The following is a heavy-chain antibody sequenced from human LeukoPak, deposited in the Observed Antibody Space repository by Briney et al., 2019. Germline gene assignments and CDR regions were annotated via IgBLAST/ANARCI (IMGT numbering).Heavy chain of an antibody. CDR3: ARGLDGSGYPDY. V-gene: IGHV1-8*03. CDR1: GYTFTSYD. CDR2: MNPNSGNT. D-gene: IGHD3-22*01. J-gene: IGHJ4*02. Sequence: ASVEVSCKASGYTFTSYDINWVRQATGQGLEWMGWMNPNSGNTGYAQKFQGRVTITRNTSISTAYMELSSLRSEDTAVYYCARGLDGSGYPDYWGQGTLVTVSS.